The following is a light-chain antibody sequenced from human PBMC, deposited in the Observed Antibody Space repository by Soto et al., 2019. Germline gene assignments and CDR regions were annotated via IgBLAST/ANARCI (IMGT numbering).Light chain of an antibody. CDR2: GAS. CDR3: LQHDSYPWT. Sequence: EIVMTQSPATLSVSPGEGATLSCRASQSVSSDLAWYQQKPGQAPRLFIYGASTRATGIPARFSGSGSGTEFTLTISSLQPEDFATYFCLQHDSYPWTFGQGTKVDI. J-gene: IGKJ1*01. V-gene: IGKV3-15*01. CDR1: QSVSSD.